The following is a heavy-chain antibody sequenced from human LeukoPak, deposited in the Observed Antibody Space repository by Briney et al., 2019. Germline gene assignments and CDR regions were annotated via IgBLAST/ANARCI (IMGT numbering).Heavy chain of an antibody. CDR1: GGFISSYY. D-gene: IGHD6-19*01. CDR3: ARVRVDSSGWTEDYYYYMDV. V-gene: IGHV4-59*01. Sequence: PSETLSLTCSVSGGFISSYYWSWIRQPPGKGLEWIGSIYYSGSTNYNPSLKSRVTISVDTSKNQFSLKLTSVTAADTAVYYCARVRVDSSGWTEDYYYYMDVWGKGTTVTISS. CDR2: IYYSGST. J-gene: IGHJ6*03.